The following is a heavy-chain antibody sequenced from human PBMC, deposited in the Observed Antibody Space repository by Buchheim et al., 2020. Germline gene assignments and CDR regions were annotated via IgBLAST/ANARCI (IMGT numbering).Heavy chain of an antibody. Sequence: QVQLQQWGAGLLKPSETLSLTCAVYGGSFSGYYWSWIRQPPGKGLEWIGEINHSGSTNYSPSLKSRVTISVDTSKNQFSLKLSSVTAADTAVYYCARGRLWCSGGSCYSPYYYYGMDVWGQGTT. J-gene: IGHJ6*02. CDR1: GGSFSGYY. D-gene: IGHD2-15*01. CDR2: INHSGST. CDR3: ARGRLWCSGGSCYSPYYYYGMDV. V-gene: IGHV4-34*01.